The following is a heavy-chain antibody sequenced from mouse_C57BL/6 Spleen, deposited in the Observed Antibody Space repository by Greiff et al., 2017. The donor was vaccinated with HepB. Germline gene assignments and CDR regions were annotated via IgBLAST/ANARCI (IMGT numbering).Heavy chain of an antibody. Sequence: QVQLKQSGAELVRPGTSVKMSCKASGYTFTNYWIGWAKQRPGHGLEWIGDIYPGGGYTNYNEKFKGKATLTTDKSYSTAYMQFSSLTSEDSAIYVCARREDYDGSWFAYWGQGTLVTVSA. CDR3: ARREDYDGSWFAY. J-gene: IGHJ3*01. CDR2: IYPGGGYT. V-gene: IGHV1-63*01. D-gene: IGHD2-4*01. CDR1: GYTFTNYW.